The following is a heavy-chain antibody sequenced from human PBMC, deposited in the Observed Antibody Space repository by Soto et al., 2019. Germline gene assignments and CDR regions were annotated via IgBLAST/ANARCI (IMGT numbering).Heavy chain of an antibody. CDR1: GYTFTSYG. J-gene: IGHJ4*02. CDR3: ARDSPRYYDILTGSDY. Sequence: ASVKLSSKASGYTFTSYGIRWVRHATGQGLEWMGWISAYNGNTNYAQKLQGRVTMTTDTSTSTAYMELRSLRSDDTAVYYCARDSPRYYDILTGSDYWGQGTLVTVSS. CDR2: ISAYNGNT. V-gene: IGHV1-18*01. D-gene: IGHD3-9*01.